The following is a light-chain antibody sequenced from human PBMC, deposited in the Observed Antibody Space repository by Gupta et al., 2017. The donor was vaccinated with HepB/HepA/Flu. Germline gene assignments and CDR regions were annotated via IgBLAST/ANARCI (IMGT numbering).Light chain of an antibody. J-gene: IGLJ3*02. CDR3: AAWDDSRNGWV. Sequence: QSVLTPPPSAPDTPAPRVTISCSGSSSNIGSTAVSWYQQVPAATPKLLIYYNNKRPSGVPDRFSGCTSATSAALAISGLQPKDEADYFCAAWDDSRNGWVFGGGTKVTVL. CDR1: SSNIGSTA. CDR2: YNN. V-gene: IGLV1-44*01.